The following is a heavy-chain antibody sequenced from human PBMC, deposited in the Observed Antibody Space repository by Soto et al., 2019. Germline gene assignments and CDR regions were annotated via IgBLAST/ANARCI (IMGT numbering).Heavy chain of an antibody. V-gene: IGHV4-59*01. Sequence: QVQLQESGPGLVKPSETLSLTCTVSGGSISSYYWSWIRQPPGKGLEWIGYIYYSGSTNYNPSLKSRVTISVDTSKNQFSLKLSSVTAADTAVYYCARGRPPDYWGQGTLVTVSS. CDR1: GGSISSYY. CDR3: ARGRPPDY. CDR2: IYYSGST. J-gene: IGHJ4*02.